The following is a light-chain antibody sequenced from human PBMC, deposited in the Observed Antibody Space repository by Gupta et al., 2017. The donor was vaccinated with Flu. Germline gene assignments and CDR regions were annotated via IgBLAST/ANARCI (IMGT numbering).Light chain of an antibody. V-gene: IGLV1-44*01. Sequence: QSVLAQPPSASGTPGQRVTISRSGSSSNIGSNSVTWYLQVPGTAPKLLIYANSERPSGVPARFSGSMSGTSASLASSGLQAEDEADYYCATWDDSLTGHYVFGSGTTVTVL. CDR2: ANS. CDR1: SSNIGSNS. J-gene: IGLJ1*01. CDR3: ATWDDSLTGHYV.